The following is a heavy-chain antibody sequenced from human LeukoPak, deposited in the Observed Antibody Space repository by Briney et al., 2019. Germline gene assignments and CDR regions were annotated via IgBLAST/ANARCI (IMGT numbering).Heavy chain of an antibody. J-gene: IGHJ4*02. CDR2: ISGSGGST. CDR1: GFTFSSYA. V-gene: IGHV3-23*01. D-gene: IGHD6-13*01. Sequence: TGGSLRLSCAASGFTFSSYAMSWVRQAPGKGLEWVSAISGSGGSTYCADSVKGRFTISRDNSKNTLYLQMNSLRAEDTAVYYCAKGPPGIAAAGRSYFDYWGQGTLVTVSS. CDR3: AKGPPGIAAAGRSYFDY.